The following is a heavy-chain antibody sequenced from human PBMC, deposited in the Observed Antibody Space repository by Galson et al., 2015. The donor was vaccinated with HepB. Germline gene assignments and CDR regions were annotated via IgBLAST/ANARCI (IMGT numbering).Heavy chain of an antibody. D-gene: IGHD3-10*01. CDR1: GLKFSNYA. CDR2: ISNRGGST. Sequence: SLRLSCAVTGLKFSNYAMTWVRQAPGKGLEWVSLISNRGGSTSYADSVKGRFTISRDNSRDTLYLQMNSLRVEDTAVYYCAKDREGGSGTYYNFDYWGQGTLVTVSS. V-gene: IGHV3-23*01. J-gene: IGHJ4*02. CDR3: AKDREGGSGTYYNFDY.